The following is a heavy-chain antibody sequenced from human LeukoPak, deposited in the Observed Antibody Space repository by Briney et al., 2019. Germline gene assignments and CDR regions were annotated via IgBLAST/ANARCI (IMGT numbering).Heavy chain of an antibody. CDR1: GYTFTSYY. CDR2: RNPNSGNT. Sequence: ASVKVSCKASGYTFTSYYRHWVRQAPGQGLEWMGWRNPNSGNTGYAQKFQGRVTMTRNTSISTAYMELSSLRSEDTAVYYCARGGDLSTLGSSSSSGADYWGQGTLVTVCS. D-gene: IGHD6-6*01. J-gene: IGHJ4*02. V-gene: IGHV1-8*02. CDR3: ARGGDLSTLGSSSSSGADY.